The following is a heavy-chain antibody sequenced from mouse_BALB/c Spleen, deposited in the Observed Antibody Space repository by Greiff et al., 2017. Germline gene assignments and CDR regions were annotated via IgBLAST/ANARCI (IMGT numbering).Heavy chain of an antibody. J-gene: IGHJ3*01. D-gene: IGHD2-10*01. CDR2: ISSGGGST. V-gene: IGHV5-12-1*01. Sequence: EVKLMESGGGLVKPGGSLKLSCAASGFAFSSYDMSWVRQTPEKRLEWVAYISSGGGSTYYPDTVKGRFTISRDNAKNTLYLQMSSLKSEDTAMYYCASPYYGNPWFAYWGQGTLVTVSA. CDR1: GFAFSSYD. CDR3: ASPYYGNPWFAY.